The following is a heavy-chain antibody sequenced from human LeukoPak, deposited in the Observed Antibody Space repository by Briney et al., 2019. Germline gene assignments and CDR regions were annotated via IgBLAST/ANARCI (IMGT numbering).Heavy chain of an antibody. Sequence: GGSLRLSCAASGFTFSSYSMNWVRQAPGKGLEWVANIKEDGSGKYYVDSVKGRFSISRDNAKNSLYLQINSLRAEDTAVYYCAREKYCSSTSCYPLFDPWGQGTLVTVSS. D-gene: IGHD2-2*01. CDR1: GFTFSSYS. J-gene: IGHJ5*02. CDR3: AREKYCSSTSCYPLFDP. CDR2: IKEDGSGK. V-gene: IGHV3-7*01.